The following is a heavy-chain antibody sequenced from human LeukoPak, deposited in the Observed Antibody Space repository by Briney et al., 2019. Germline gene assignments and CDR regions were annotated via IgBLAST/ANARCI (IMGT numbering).Heavy chain of an antibody. CDR3: ARAPNYGDYGGQ. D-gene: IGHD4-17*01. CDR1: GFTVSNNY. CDR2: IYGGGTT. Sequence: PGGSLRLSCAASGFTVSNNYMSWVRQAPGKGLEWVSLIYGGGTTYYADSVKGRFTISSDSSKNTLYLQMNSLRAEDTAVDYCARAPNYGDYGGQWGRGTLVTVSS. V-gene: IGHV3-53*01. J-gene: IGHJ4*02.